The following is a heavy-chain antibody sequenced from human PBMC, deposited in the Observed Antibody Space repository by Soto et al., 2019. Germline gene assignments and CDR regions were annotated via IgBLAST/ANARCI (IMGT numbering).Heavy chain of an antibody. CDR1: AFSLSSSGVG. V-gene: IGHV2-5*02. CDR3: ARRAPSRAVAGSFDS. J-gene: IGHJ4*02. Sequence: QITLKESGPTLVKPTQTLTLTCTFSAFSLSSSGVGVGWIRQPPGKALEWLALIFWDGDTRYSPSLRSRLTITKDTSKNQVVLTMTNMDPVDTATYYCARRAPSRAVAGSFDSWGQGTLVTVSS. D-gene: IGHD6-19*01. CDR2: IFWDGDT.